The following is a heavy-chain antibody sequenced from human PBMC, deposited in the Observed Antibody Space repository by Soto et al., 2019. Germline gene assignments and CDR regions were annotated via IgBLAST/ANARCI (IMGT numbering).Heavy chain of an antibody. D-gene: IGHD6-13*01. J-gene: IGHJ4*02. CDR1: GFSLISCA. CDR2: ISGSGRST. CDR3: AKHTLFSDSWYEDY. Sequence: PGGSLRLSCAASGFSLISCAMSWVRQAPGKGLEWVSVISGSGRSTDYAGSVKGRFTMSRDNSKNMVFLQMNSLSAEDTAVYYCAKHTLFSDSWYEDYWGQGTLVTVSS. V-gene: IGHV3-23*01.